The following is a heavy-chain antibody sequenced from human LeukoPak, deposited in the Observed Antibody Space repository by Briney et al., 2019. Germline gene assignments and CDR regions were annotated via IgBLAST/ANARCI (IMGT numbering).Heavy chain of an antibody. D-gene: IGHD3-22*01. J-gene: IGHJ4*02. CDR2: ISGSGEST. V-gene: IGHV3-23*01. CDR3: AKDAFHDSSGYYSPFDY. CDR1: GFTFSSCA. Sequence: GGSLRLSCAASGFTFSSCAMSWVRQTPGKGLEWVSLISGSGESTYYADSVKGRFTISRDNSKNTLYLQMNSLRAEDTAVYYCAKDAFHDSSGYYSPFDYWGQGTQVTVSS.